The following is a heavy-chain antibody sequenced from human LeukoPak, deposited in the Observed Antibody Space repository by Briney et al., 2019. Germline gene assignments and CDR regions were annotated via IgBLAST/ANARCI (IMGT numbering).Heavy chain of an antibody. CDR2: INPNSGGT. CDR3: ARDAELYGWFGELFLGYFQH. D-gene: IGHD3-10*01. V-gene: IGHV1-2*02. Sequence: ASVKVSCKASGYTFTGYYMHWVRQAPGQGLEWMGWINPNSGGTNYAQKLQGRVTMTTDTSTSTAYMELRSLRSDDTAVYYCARDAELYGWFGELFLGYFQHWGQGTLVTVSS. CDR1: GYTFTGYY. J-gene: IGHJ1*01.